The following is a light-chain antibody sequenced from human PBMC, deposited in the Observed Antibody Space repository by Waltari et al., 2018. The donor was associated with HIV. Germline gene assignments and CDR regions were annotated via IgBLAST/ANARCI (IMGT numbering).Light chain of an antibody. Sequence: VLLTQSPVTLSVSPGDRVTLSCRASQNIGSYLAWYQQKTGQPPSLLVYGASIRAPGIPARFTGSGSGTDFILIIDGLQPDDCAVYYCHQYNDWPRCTFGQGTKVEIK. CDR3: HQYNDWPRCT. V-gene: IGKV3D-15*01. CDR2: GAS. CDR1: QNIGSY. J-gene: IGKJ2*02.